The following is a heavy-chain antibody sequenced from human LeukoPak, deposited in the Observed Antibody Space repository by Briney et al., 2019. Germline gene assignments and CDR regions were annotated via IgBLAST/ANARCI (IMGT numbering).Heavy chain of an antibody. V-gene: IGHV3-20*04. Sequence: RPGGSLRLSCAASGFTFSNYGMNWVRQAPGKGLEWVSGINWNGGSTGYADSVKGRFTISRDNAKNSLYLQMNSLRAEDTALYYCARRDIVVVPASILGAFDIWGQGTMVTVSS. CDR3: ARRDIVVVPASILGAFDI. CDR1: GFTFSNYG. CDR2: INWNGGST. J-gene: IGHJ3*02. D-gene: IGHD2-2*02.